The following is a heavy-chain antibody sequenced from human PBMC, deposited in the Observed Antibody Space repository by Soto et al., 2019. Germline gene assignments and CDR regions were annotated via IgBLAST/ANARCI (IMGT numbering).Heavy chain of an antibody. J-gene: IGHJ6*02. V-gene: IGHV1-69*06. CDR1: GGTFSSYA. CDR3: ARVGSSSSSGPPPIHHYYYYYGMDV. Sequence: QVQLVQSGAEVKKPGSSVKVSCKASGGTFSSYAISWVRQAPGQGLEWMGGIIPIFGTANYAQKFQGRVTITPDKSTSTAYMGLSSRRSEDTAVYYFARVGSSSSSGPPPIHHYYYYYGMDVWGQGTTVTVS. CDR2: IIPIFGTA. D-gene: IGHD6-6*01.